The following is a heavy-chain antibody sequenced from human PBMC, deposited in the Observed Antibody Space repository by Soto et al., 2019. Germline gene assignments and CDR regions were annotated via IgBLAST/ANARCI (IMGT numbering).Heavy chain of an antibody. CDR3: ARDLYSSSASYFDY. Sequence: EVQLVESGGGLVKPGGSLRLSCAASGFTFSSYSMNWVRQAPGKGLEWVSSISSSSSYIYYAASVKGRFTISRDNAKNSLYLQMNSLRAEDTAVYYCARDLYSSSASYFDYWGQGTLVPVSS. V-gene: IGHV3-21*01. J-gene: IGHJ4*02. D-gene: IGHD6-6*01. CDR1: GFTFSSYS. CDR2: ISSSSSYI.